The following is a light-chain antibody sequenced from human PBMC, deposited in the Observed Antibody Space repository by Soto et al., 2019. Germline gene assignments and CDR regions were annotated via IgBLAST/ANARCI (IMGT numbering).Light chain of an antibody. V-gene: IGLV4-69*01. CDR3: QTWGTGIVV. Sequence: QSVLTQSPSASASLGASVKLTCTLSSGHSSYAIAWHQQRPEKGPRYFMKLNSDGSHIKGDGIPDRFSGSSSGAERYLTISSLQSEDEADYYCQTWGTGIVVFGGGTKLTVL. CDR2: LNSDGSH. CDR1: SGHSSYA. J-gene: IGLJ2*01.